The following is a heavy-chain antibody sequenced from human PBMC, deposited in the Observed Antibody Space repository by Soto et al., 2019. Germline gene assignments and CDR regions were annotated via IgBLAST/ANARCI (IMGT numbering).Heavy chain of an antibody. CDR1: GFSLSTTGEG. Sequence: QITLKEAGPTLVKPTQTLTLTCTFSGFSLSTTGEGVFWIRQPPGKAPEWLALVHWNDDKRYSPSLRPRLTIRNETSRNQVVLSLTNLDPVDTGPDYCAHRGLGDNSPDYNGLDVWGQGTTVIVSS. CDR2: VHWNDDK. J-gene: IGHJ6*02. V-gene: IGHV2-5*01. D-gene: IGHD3-3*01. CDR3: AHRGLGDNSPDYNGLDV.